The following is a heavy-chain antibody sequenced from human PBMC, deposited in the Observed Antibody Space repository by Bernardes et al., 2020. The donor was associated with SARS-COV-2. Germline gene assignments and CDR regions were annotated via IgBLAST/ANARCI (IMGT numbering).Heavy chain of an antibody. CDR2: IYYSGST. J-gene: IGHJ5*02. CDR1: GGSISSYY. V-gene: IGHV4-59*01. D-gene: IGHD3-10*01. CDR3: ARGITYYYGSGSFGFDP. Sequence: SETLSLTCTVSGGSISSYYWSWIRQPPGKGLEWIGYIYYSGSTNYNPSLKSRVTISVDTSKNQFSLKLSSVTAADTAVYYCARGITYYYGSGSFGFDPWGQGTLVTVSS.